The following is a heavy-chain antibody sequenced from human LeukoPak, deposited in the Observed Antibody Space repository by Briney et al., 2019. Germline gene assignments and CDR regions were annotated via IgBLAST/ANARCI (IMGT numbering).Heavy chain of an antibody. V-gene: IGHV1-18*01. CDR1: GYTFTSYG. CDR3: ARVTVVVPAARHFDY. Sequence: ASVKVSCKASGYTFTSYGISWVRQAPGQGLEWMGWISAYNGNTNYAQKLQGRVTMSTDPSTSTAYMELRSLRSDDTAVYYCARVTVVVPAARHFDYWGQGTLVTVSS. J-gene: IGHJ4*02. D-gene: IGHD2-2*01. CDR2: ISAYNGNT.